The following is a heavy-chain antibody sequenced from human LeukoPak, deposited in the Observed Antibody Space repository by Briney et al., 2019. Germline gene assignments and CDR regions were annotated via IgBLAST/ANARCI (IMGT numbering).Heavy chain of an antibody. CDR2: IHSDGSTT. Sequence: PGGSLRLSCAASGFTFSNYWVPGVREAPGTGLVWFSRIHSDGSTTIQADSVKGRFTISRDNAKNTLYLQMDSLRAEDTAVYYCARATTPALVVAGNYWGQGTLVTVSS. CDR1: GFTFSNYW. J-gene: IGHJ4*02. CDR3: ARATTPALVVAGNY. D-gene: IGHD6-19*01. V-gene: IGHV3-74*01.